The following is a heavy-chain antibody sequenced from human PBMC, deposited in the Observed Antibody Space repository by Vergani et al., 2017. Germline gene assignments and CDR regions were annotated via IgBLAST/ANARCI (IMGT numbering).Heavy chain of an antibody. CDR3: AKDLGTSSGGGWFDP. CDR1: GFTSAGYA. D-gene: IGHD6-6*01. Sequence: EVQLEESGGGLVLPGRSLRLSCVASGFTSAGYAMHWVRQAPGKGLEWVSGISWNSNSIGYADSVKGRFTISRDNAKNSLYLQMNSLRAEDTALYYCAKDLGTSSGGGWFDPWGQGTLVTV. CDR2: ISWNSNSI. J-gene: IGHJ5*02. V-gene: IGHV3-9*02.